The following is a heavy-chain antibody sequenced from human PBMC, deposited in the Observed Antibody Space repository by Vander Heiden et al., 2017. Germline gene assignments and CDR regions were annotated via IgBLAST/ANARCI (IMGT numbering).Heavy chain of an antibody. D-gene: IGHD6-13*01. V-gene: IGHV4-59*01. CDR3: ARASLAAAGVDY. Sequence: QVPLQESGPGLVKPSETLSLTCTVSGGSISSYYWSWIRQPPGKGLEWIGYIYYSGSTNYNPSLKSRVTISVDTSKNQFSLKLSSVTAADTAVYYCARASLAAAGVDYWGQGTLVTVSS. CDR1: GGSISSYY. J-gene: IGHJ4*02. CDR2: IYYSGST.